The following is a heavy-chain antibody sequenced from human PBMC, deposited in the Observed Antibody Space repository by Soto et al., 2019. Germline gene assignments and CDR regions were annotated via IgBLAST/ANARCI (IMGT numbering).Heavy chain of an antibody. CDR3: ARDEVTATNYYYGMDV. CDR1: GGTFSSYA. Sequence: SVKVSCKASGGTFSSYAISWVRQAPGQGLEWMGGIIPIFGTANYAQKFQGRVTITADKSTSTAYMELSSLRSEDTAVYYCARDEVTATNYYYGMDVWGQGTAVTVSS. CDR2: IIPIFGTA. D-gene: IGHD2-21*02. V-gene: IGHV1-69*06. J-gene: IGHJ6*02.